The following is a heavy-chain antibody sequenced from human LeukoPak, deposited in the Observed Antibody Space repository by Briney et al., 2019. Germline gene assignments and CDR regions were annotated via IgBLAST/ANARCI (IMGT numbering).Heavy chain of an antibody. V-gene: IGHV3-30*04. J-gene: IGHJ4*02. D-gene: IGHD5-18*01. CDR2: ISYDGSNK. CDR3: AKDIRRGDNYGYDQFAY. Sequence: GGSLRLSCAASGFTFSSYAMHWVRQAPGKGLEWVAVISYDGSNKYYVDSVKGRFTISRDNSKNTVYLQMNSLRAEDTALYYCAKDIRRGDNYGYDQFAYWGQGIQVTVSS. CDR1: GFTFSSYA.